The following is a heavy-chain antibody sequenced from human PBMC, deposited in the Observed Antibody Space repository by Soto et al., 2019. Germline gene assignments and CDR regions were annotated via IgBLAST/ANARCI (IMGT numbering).Heavy chain of an antibody. J-gene: IGHJ4*02. V-gene: IGHV1-69*06. D-gene: IGHD3-22*01. CDR3: ARATHPTYYYDSSGYYFLDY. Sequence: SVKVSCKASGGTFSSYAISWVRQAPGQGLEWMGGIIPIFGTANYAQKFQGRVTITADKSTSTAYMELSSLRSEDTAVYYCARATHPTYYYDSSGYYFLDYWGQGTLVTVSS. CDR1: GGTFSSYA. CDR2: IIPIFGTA.